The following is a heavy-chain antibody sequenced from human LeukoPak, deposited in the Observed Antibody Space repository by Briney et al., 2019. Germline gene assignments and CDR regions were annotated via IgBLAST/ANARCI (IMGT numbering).Heavy chain of an antibody. V-gene: IGHV3-21*03. Sequence: GGSLRLSCVASGFTLSSYNMKWVRQAPGKRLEWVSSISWRSSDIEYADSVKGRFTISRDIDKKSLYLQMNSLRVEDTAVYYCTQWGSGSLNWFDPWGQGTLVTVSS. CDR3: TQWGSGSLNWFDP. D-gene: IGHD3-10*01. CDR2: ISWRSSDI. J-gene: IGHJ5*02. CDR1: GFTLSSYN.